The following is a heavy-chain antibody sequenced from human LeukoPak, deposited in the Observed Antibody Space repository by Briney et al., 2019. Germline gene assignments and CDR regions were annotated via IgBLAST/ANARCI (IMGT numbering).Heavy chain of an antibody. V-gene: IGHV4-34*01. CDR3: ARGDFAATTSSYYYYYVDV. Sequence: SETLPLTCAVYGGSFSGYYWSWIRQSPGKGLEWIGEINHSGSTNYNPSLKSRVTISVDTSKNQFSLKLSSVTAADTAVYYCARGDFAATTSSYYYYYVDVWGKGTTVTVSS. CDR2: INHSGST. D-gene: IGHD5-12*01. CDR1: GGSFSGYY. J-gene: IGHJ6*03.